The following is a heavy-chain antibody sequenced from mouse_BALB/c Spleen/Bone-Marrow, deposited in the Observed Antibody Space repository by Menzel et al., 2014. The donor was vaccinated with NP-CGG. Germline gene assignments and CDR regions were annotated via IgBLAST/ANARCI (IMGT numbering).Heavy chain of an antibody. CDR1: GFTFSSYD. Sequence: EVMLVESGGVLVQPGGSLKLSCAASGFTFSSYDMSWVRQTPDKRLELVATINTNGGTTYYPDSVKGRFTISRDNAKSTLNLQMSSLRSADTARYNCARNRYDWFAYWGQGTLVTVSA. J-gene: IGHJ3*01. V-gene: IGHV5-6-3*01. D-gene: IGHD2-14*01. CDR2: INTNGGTT. CDR3: ARNRYDWFAY.